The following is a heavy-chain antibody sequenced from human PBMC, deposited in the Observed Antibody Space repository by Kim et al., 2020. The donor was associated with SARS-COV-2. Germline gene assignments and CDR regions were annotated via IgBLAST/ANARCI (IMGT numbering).Heavy chain of an antibody. Sequence: GGSLRLSCAASGFTFSDYYMSWIRQAPGKGLEWVSYISSSSSYTNYADSVKGRFTISRDNAKNSLYLQMNSLRAEDTAVYYCARDLDTIFGVVITPYGMDVWGQGTTVTVSS. J-gene: IGHJ6*02. CDR1: GFTFSDYY. V-gene: IGHV3-11*06. CDR3: ARDLDTIFGVVITPYGMDV. D-gene: IGHD3-3*01. CDR2: ISSSSSYT.